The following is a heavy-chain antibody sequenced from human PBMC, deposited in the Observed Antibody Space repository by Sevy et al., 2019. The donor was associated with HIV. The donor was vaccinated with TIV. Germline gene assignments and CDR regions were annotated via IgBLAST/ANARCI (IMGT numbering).Heavy chain of an antibody. V-gene: IGHV3-48*02. J-gene: IGHJ3*02. D-gene: IGHD3-9*01. CDR2: ISSSSSTI. CDR3: ARDLGRYFDWLFQGSDAFDI. Sequence: GGSLRLSRAASGFTFSSYSMNWVRQAPGKGLEWVSYISSSSSTIYYADSVKGRFTISRDNAKNSLYLQMNSLRDEDTAVYYCARDLGRYFDWLFQGSDAFDIWGQGTMVTVSS. CDR1: GFTFSSYS.